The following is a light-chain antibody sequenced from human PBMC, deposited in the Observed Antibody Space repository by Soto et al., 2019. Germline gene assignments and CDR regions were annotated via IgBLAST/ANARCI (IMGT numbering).Light chain of an antibody. Sequence: DIQMTQSPSSLSASVGDRVTITCRASQTIKTSLNWYQYRPGKAPKLLIYAASTLQSGVPSRFSGSGSGTDFTLTINSLRPEDFGTYYCQQSYTTLALTFGGGTKVEIK. CDR2: AAS. CDR1: QTIKTS. CDR3: QQSYTTLALT. J-gene: IGKJ4*01. V-gene: IGKV1-39*01.